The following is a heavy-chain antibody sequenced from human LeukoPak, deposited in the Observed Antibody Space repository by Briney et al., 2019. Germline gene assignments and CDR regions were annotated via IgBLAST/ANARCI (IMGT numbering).Heavy chain of an antibody. CDR1: GGSISSYY. D-gene: IGHD2-21*01. CDR2: IYYSGST. CDR3: ARGPHTPDY. J-gene: IGHJ4*02. Sequence: SETLFLTCTVSGGSISSYYWSWIRQPPGKGLEWIGYIYYSGSTNYNPSLKSRVTISVDTSKNQFSLKLSSVTAADTAVYYCARGPHTPDYWGQGTLVTVSS. V-gene: IGHV4-59*08.